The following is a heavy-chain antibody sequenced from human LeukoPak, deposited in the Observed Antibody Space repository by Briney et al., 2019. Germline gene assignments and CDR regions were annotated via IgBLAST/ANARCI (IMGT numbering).Heavy chain of an antibody. J-gene: IGHJ6*02. D-gene: IGHD6-13*01. CDR1: GGSFSGYY. V-gene: IGHV4-34*01. CDR3: ARGRGSSWHHYYYYYGMDV. Sequence: PSETLSLTCAVYGGSFSGYYWSWIRQPPGKGLEWIGEINHSGSTNYNPSLKSRVTISVDTSKNQFSLKLSSVTAADTAVYYCARGRGSSWHHYYYYYGMDVWSQGTTVTVSS. CDR2: INHSGST.